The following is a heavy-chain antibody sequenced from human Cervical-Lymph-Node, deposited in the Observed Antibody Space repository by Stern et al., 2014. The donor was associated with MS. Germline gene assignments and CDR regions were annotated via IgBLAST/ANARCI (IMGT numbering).Heavy chain of an antibody. D-gene: IGHD6-6*01. J-gene: IGHJ4*02. V-gene: IGHV4-59*08. CDR1: GGSTSSYY. Sequence: DQLVESGPGLVKPSETLSLTCTVSGGSTSSYYWSWIRQPPGKGLEWIGYISSSGGTKYNPSLKGRVPISEDTSKTQFPLTLSSVTAADTAVYYCARGYTTSSGRPDYWGKGTLVTVSS. CDR2: ISSSGGT. CDR3: ARGYTTSSGRPDY.